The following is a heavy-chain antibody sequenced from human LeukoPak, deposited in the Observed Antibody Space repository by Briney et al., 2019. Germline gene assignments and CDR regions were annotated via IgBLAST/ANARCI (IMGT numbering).Heavy chain of an antibody. V-gene: IGHV4-4*07. D-gene: IGHD6-13*01. J-gene: IGHJ4*02. CDR3: AGSSSWSHFDY. CDR1: GGSISSYY. Sequence: SETLSLTCTVSGGSISSYYWSWTRQPAGKGLEWIGRIYTSGSTNYNPSLKSRVTMSVDTSKNQFSLKLSSVTAADTAVYYCAGSSSWSHFDYWGQGTLVTVSS. CDR2: IYTSGST.